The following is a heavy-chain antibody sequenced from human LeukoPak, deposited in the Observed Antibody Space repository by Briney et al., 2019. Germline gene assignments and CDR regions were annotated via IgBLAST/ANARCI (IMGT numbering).Heavy chain of an antibody. CDR1: GGSISSYY. D-gene: IGHD2-2*01. Sequence: SSETLSLPCTVSGGSISSYYWSWIRQPPGKGLEWIGYIYYSGSTNYNPSLKSRVTISVDTSKNQFSLKLSSVTAADTAVYYCARVEFVVVPAAISYWYFDLWGRGTLVTVSS. CDR3: ARVEFVVVPAAISYWYFDL. CDR2: IYYSGST. J-gene: IGHJ2*01. V-gene: IGHV4-59*01.